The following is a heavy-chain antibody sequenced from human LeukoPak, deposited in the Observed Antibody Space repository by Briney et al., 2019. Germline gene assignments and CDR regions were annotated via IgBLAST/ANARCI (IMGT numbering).Heavy chain of an antibody. CDR1: GGSFSGYD. CDR3: ARGRGYDILTGYSQLLWYFDL. D-gene: IGHD3-9*01. CDR2: INHSGST. J-gene: IGHJ2*01. Sequence: PSETLSLTCAVYGGSFSGYDWSWIRQPPGKGLEWIGEINHSGSTNYNPSLKSRVTISVDTSKNQFSLKLSSVTAADTAVYYCARGRGYDILTGYSQLLWYFDLWGRGTLVTVSS. V-gene: IGHV4-34*01.